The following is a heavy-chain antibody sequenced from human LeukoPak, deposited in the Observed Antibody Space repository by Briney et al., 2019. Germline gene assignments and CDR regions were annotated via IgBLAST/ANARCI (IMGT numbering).Heavy chain of an antibody. V-gene: IGHV1-8*01. CDR1: GYTFTSYD. Sequence: ASVKVSCKASGYTFTSYDINWVRQATGQGLEWMGWMNPNSGNTGYAQKFQGRVTMTRNTSISTAYMELSSLRSEDTAVYYCARGGFHYYDSSGYSLDAFDIWGQGTMVTVS. CDR3: ARGGFHYYDSSGYSLDAFDI. D-gene: IGHD3-22*01. CDR2: MNPNSGNT. J-gene: IGHJ3*02.